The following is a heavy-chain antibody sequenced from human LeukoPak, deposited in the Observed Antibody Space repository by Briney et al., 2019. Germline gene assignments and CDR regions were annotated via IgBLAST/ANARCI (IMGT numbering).Heavy chain of an antibody. CDR2: ISSSGSTI. Sequence: RPGGSLRLSCAASGFTFSDYYMSWIRQAPGKGLEWVSYISSSGSTIYYADSVKGRFTISRDNSKNTLYLQMNSLRAEDTAVYYCARDSGSGWYYYWGQGTLVTVSS. J-gene: IGHJ4*02. V-gene: IGHV3-11*04. CDR3: ARDSGSGWYYY. D-gene: IGHD6-19*01. CDR1: GFTFSDYY.